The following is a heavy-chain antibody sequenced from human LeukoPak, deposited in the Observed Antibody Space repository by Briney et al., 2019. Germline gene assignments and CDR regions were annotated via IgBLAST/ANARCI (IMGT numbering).Heavy chain of an antibody. J-gene: IGHJ4*02. V-gene: IGHV3-21*04. CDR3: AKGRGQSITIFGVVIIGFDY. CDR1: GFTFSSYS. CDR2: ISSSGSYI. Sequence: GSLRLSCAASGFTFSSYSMNWVRQAPGKGLEWVSSISSSGSYIYFADSVKGRVTISRDNSKNTLYLQMNSLRAEDTAVYYCAKGRGQSITIFGVVIIGFDYWGQGTLVTVSS. D-gene: IGHD3-3*01.